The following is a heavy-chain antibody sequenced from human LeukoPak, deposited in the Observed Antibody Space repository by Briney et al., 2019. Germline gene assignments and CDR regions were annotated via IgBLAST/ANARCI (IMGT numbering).Heavy chain of an antibody. CDR1: GGSISSYY. D-gene: IGHD6-13*01. V-gene: IGHV4-59*08. CDR2: IYYSGST. Sequence: SETLSLTCTVSGGSISSYYWSWIRQPPGKGLEWIGYIYYSGSTNYNPSLKSRVTISVDTSKNQFSLKPSSVTAADTAVYYCARQVKQQLVLYYYYMDVWAKGPRSPSP. J-gene: IGHJ6*03. CDR3: ARQVKQQLVLYYYYMDV.